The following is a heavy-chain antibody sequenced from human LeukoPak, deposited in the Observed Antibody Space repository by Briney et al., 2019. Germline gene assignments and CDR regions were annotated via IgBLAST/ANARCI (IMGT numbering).Heavy chain of an antibody. J-gene: IGHJ6*02. Sequence: GVSLRLSCAASGFTFSSYSMNWVRQAPGKGLEWVSYISVSTSTIYYADSVKGRFTISRDNAKNSLYLQMNSLRDEDTAVYYCARVVYGGNLYYYYGMDVWGQGTTVTVSS. CDR1: GFTFSSYS. CDR3: ARVVYGGNLYYYYGMDV. CDR2: ISVSTSTI. D-gene: IGHD4-23*01. V-gene: IGHV3-48*02.